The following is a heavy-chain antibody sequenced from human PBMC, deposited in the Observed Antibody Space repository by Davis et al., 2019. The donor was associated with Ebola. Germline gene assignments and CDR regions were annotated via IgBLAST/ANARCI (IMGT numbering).Heavy chain of an antibody. D-gene: IGHD2-2*01. J-gene: IGHJ6*02. V-gene: IGHV4-34*01. Sequence: ESLKISCAASGFTFSSYGMHWVRQPPGKGLEWIGEINHSGSTNYNPSLKSRVTISVDTSKNQFSLKLSSVTAADTAVYYCARGLLKYCSSTSCYYYGMDVWGQGTTVTVSS. CDR1: GFTFSSYG. CDR2: INHSGST. CDR3: ARGLLKYCSSTSCYYYGMDV.